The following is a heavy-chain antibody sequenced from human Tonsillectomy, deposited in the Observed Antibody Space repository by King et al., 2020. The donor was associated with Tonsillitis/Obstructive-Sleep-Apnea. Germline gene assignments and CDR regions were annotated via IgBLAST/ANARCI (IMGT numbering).Heavy chain of an antibody. CDR2: IYYSGST. CDR3: GRLGYCSGGSCYWFDP. J-gene: IGHJ5*02. Sequence: LQLQESGPGLVKPSETLSLTCTVSGGSISSSSYYWGWIRQPPGKGLEWIGSIYYSGSTYYNPSLKSRITISVDTSKNQFSLKLSSVTAAVTAVYDCGRLGYCSGGSCYWFDPWGQGTLVTVSS. CDR1: GGSISSSSYY. V-gene: IGHV4-39*01. D-gene: IGHD2-15*01.